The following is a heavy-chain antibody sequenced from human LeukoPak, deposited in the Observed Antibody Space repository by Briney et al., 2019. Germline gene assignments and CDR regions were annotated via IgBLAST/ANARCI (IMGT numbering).Heavy chain of an antibody. Sequence: GETLKISCKGSGYSFTSYWIGGVRQMPGKGLEWMGIIYPGDSDTRYSPSFQGQVTISADKSISTAYLQWSSLKASDTAMYYCARAPQYSSSWYGDNWFDPWGQGTLVTVSS. J-gene: IGHJ5*02. CDR2: IYPGDSDT. D-gene: IGHD6-13*01. CDR3: ARAPQYSSSWYGDNWFDP. V-gene: IGHV5-51*01. CDR1: GYSFTSYW.